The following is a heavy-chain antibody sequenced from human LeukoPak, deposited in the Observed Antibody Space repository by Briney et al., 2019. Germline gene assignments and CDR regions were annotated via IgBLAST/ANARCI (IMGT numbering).Heavy chain of an antibody. CDR2: IYHSGST. V-gene: IGHV4-30-2*01. CDR3: ARDIVVVPAATDWYFDL. Sequence: SQTLSLTCIVSGGSISSGGYYWSWIRQPPGKGLEWIGYIYHSGSTYYNPSLKSRVTISVDRSKNQFSLKLSSVTAADTAVYYCARDIVVVPAATDWYFDLWGRGTLVTVSS. J-gene: IGHJ2*01. CDR1: GGSISSGGYY. D-gene: IGHD2-2*01.